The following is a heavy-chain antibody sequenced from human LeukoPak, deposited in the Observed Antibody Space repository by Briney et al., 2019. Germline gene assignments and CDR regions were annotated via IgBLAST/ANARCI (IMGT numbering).Heavy chain of an antibody. V-gene: IGHV3-20*04. CDR1: GFTFDDHG. CDR2: INWNGGST. J-gene: IGHJ4*02. CDR3: ARDYFGSPSALDY. Sequence: AGGSLRLSCAASGFTFDDHGMSWVRQAPGKGLEWVSGINWNGGSTGYADSVKGRFTISRDNAKNSLYLQMNSLRAEDTALYYCARDYFGSPSALDYWGQGTLVTVSS. D-gene: IGHD1-26*01.